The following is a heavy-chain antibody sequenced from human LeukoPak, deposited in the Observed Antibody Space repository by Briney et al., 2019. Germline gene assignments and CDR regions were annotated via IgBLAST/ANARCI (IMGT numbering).Heavy chain of an antibody. CDR3: ARLLDNDSSGDPDTFDM. CDR2: VYYSGRT. D-gene: IGHD3-22*01. J-gene: IGHJ3*02. CDR1: GVSISGHY. Sequence: PSETLSLTCTVSGVSISGHYWSWIRQPPGNGLERIGFVYYSGRTRYNPSLHSRVTISADTSKNHLSLKLTSVTAADTAVYYCARLLDNDSSGDPDTFDMWGQGIKVTVSP. V-gene: IGHV4-59*11.